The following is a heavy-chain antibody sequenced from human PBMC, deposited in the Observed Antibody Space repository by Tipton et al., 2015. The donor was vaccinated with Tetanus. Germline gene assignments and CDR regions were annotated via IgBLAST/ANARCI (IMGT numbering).Heavy chain of an antibody. V-gene: IGHV4-34*01. Sequence: TLSLTCAVYGGSFSGYYWSWIRQPPGKGLEWIGEINHSGSTNYNPSLKSRVTISVDTSKNQFSLKLSSVTAADTAVYYCARATRVRGVKRGSLKRFGMDVWGQGTTVTVSS. CDR1: GGSFSGYY. CDR3: ARATRVRGVKRGSLKRFGMDV. J-gene: IGHJ6*02. CDR2: INHSGST. D-gene: IGHD2-8*02.